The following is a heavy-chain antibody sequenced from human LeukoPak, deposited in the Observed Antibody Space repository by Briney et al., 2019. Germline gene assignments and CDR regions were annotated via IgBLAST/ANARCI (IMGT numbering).Heavy chain of an antibody. J-gene: IGHJ4*02. CDR2: ISPNSGGT. CDR1: VYTFTGYY. V-gene: IGHV1-2*02. Sequence: ASVKVSCKASVYTFTGYYMHWVRQAPGQGLEWMGWISPNSGGTNYAQKFQGRVTMTRDTSISTAYMGLSRLRSDDTAVYYCARVLMVYAVPPYYFDYWGQGTLVTVSS. D-gene: IGHD2-8*01. CDR3: ARVLMVYAVPPYYFDY.